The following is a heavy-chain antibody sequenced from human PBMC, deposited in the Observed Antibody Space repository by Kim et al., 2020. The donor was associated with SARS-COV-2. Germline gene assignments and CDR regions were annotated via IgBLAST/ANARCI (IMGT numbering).Heavy chain of an antibody. V-gene: IGHV3-9*01. D-gene: IGHD1-26*01. CDR2: IFFESGHA. CDR1: GLTFRDHA. J-gene: IGHJ6*02. Sequence: GGSLRLSCVASGLTFRDHAMHWVRQAPGKGLEWVGGIFFESGHAYYADSVKGRFTISRDSARNSLYLQMTSLRLDDTALYYCGKDVSPGGMYVWGQGAT. CDR3: GKDVSPGGMYV.